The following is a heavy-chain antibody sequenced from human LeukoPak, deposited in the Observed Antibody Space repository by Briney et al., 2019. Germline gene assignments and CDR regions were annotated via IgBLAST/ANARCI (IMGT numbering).Heavy chain of an antibody. J-gene: IGHJ4*02. CDR2: IYYSGST. Sequence: SETLSLTCTVSGGSISSYYWSWIRQPPGKGLEWIGYIYYSGSTNYNPSLKSRVTISVDTSKNQFSLKLGSVAAADTAVYYCARGRGQWLPEFDSWGQGTLVTVSS. CDR3: ARGRGQWLPEFDS. V-gene: IGHV4-59*01. D-gene: IGHD6-19*01. CDR1: GGSISSYY.